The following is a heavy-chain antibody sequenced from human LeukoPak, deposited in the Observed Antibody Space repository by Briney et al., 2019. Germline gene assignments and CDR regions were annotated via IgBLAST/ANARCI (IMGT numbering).Heavy chain of an antibody. Sequence: GRSLRLSCAASGFTFSSYRIDWVRQAPGKGLEWVAVISLDARNKDYADTVKVRITSSRDNSKITLYLQMDRLRVEDTAVCYCAREGIYGLDYWGQGTLVTVSS. CDR1: GFTFSSYR. V-gene: IGHV3-30*03. D-gene: IGHD3-16*01. CDR3: AREGIYGLDY. J-gene: IGHJ4*02. CDR2: ISLDARNK.